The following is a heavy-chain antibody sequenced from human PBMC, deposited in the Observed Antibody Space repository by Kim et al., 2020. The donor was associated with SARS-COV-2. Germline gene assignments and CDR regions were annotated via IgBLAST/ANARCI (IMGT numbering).Heavy chain of an antibody. CDR1: GGSFSGYY. J-gene: IGHJ4*02. V-gene: IGHV4-34*01. D-gene: IGHD3-10*01. CDR2: INHSGST. Sequence: SETLSLTCAVYGGSFSGYYWSWIRQPPGKGLEWIGEINHSGSTNYNPSLKSRVTISVDMSKNQFSLKLSSVTAADTAVYYCARARGSGTLGTLDYWGQGTLVTVSS. CDR3: ARARGSGTLGTLDY.